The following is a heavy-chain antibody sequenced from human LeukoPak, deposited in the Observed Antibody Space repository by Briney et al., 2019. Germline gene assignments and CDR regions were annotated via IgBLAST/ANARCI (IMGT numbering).Heavy chain of an antibody. Sequence: SCTASGGTFSSYAISWVRQAPGKGLEWVAVMWYDGSNKYYADSVKGRFTISRDNAKNSLYLQMNSLRAEDTAVYYCARDLGSLRSSYWYFDLWGRGTLVTVSS. CDR3: ARDLGSLRSSYWYFDL. CDR1: GGTFSSYA. D-gene: IGHD5-12*01. CDR2: MWYDGSNK. V-gene: IGHV3-33*01. J-gene: IGHJ2*01.